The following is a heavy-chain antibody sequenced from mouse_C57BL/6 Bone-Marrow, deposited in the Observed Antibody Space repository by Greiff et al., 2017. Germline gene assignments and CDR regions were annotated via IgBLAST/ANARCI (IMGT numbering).Heavy chain of an antibody. J-gene: IGHJ4*01. V-gene: IGHV1-80*01. CDR1: GYAFSSYW. Sequence: QVQLQQSGAELVKPGASVKISCKASGYAFSSYWMNWVKQRPGKGLEWIGQIYPGDGDTNYNGKFKGKATLTADKSSSTAYMQLSSLTSEDSAVYFCARFYYDYDGLVAMDYWGQGTSVTVSS. CDR3: ARFYYDYDGLVAMDY. D-gene: IGHD2-4*01. CDR2: IYPGDGDT.